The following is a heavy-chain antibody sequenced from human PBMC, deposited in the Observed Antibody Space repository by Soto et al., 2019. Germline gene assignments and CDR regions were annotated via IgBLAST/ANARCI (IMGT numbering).Heavy chain of an antibody. J-gene: IGHJ6*02. CDR2: ISYDGSNK. CDR3: ANDPPSNYYYGMDV. Sequence: QVQLVESGGGVVQPGRSLRLSCAASGFTFSSYGMHWVRQAPGKGLEWVAVISYDGSNKYYADSVKGRFTISRDNSKNTLYLQMNSLRAEDTAVYYCANDPPSNYYYGMDVWGQGTTVTVSS. CDR1: GFTFSSYG. D-gene: IGHD6-6*01. V-gene: IGHV3-30*18.